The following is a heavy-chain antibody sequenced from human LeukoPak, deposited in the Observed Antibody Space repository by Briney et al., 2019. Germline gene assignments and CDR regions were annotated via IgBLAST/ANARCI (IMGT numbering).Heavy chain of an antibody. J-gene: IGHJ6*03. V-gene: IGHV1-8*01. CDR3: ARTAVVVPAARRITIFGVVITNYYYYMDV. CDR1: GYTFTSYD. CDR2: MNPNSGNT. Sequence: GASVKVSCKASGYTFTSYDINWLRQATGQGLEWMGWMNPNSGNTGYAQKFQGRVTMTRNTSISTAYMELSSLRSEDTAVYYCARTAVVVPAARRITIFGVVITNYYYYMDVWGKGTTVTVSS. D-gene: IGHD3-3*01.